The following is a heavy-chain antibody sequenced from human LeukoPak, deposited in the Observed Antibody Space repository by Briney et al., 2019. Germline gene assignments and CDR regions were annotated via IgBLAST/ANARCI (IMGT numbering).Heavy chain of an antibody. J-gene: IGHJ4*02. CDR2: IYYSGRN. CDR3: ARVLDYDDGSGYSGYYFAY. V-gene: IGHV4-39*01. D-gene: IGHD3-22*01. Sequence: SETLSLTCTVSGGSISSSSYYWGWIRQPPGKGLEGGGSIYYSGRNYYKPYLKIRVTISVDTSNNQFFLKMSSLTAAETSVYYGARVLDYDDGSGYSGYYFAYWGQGTLVTVSS. CDR1: GGSISSSSYY.